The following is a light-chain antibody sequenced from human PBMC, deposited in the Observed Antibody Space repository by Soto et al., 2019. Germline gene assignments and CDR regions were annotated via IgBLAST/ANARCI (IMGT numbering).Light chain of an antibody. CDR1: QSLGTK. CDR2: EAS. V-gene: IGKV3-15*01. J-gene: IGKJ1*01. CDR3: QQYNNWWT. Sequence: ETVMTQSPATLSVSPGERATLSCRASQSLGTKLAWYQQKPGQPPRLLIYEASTRATGIPARFSGSGSGTEFTLTISGLQSEDSAVYYCQQYNNWWTFGQGTKVDI.